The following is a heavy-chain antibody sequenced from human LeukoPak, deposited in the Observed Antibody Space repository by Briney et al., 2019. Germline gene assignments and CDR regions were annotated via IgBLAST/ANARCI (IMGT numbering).Heavy chain of an antibody. D-gene: IGHD6-13*01. J-gene: IGHJ4*02. CDR1: GGSISSYY. Sequence: SETLSLTCTVSGGSISSYYWSWIRQPPGKGLEWIGYIYYSGSTNYNPSLKSRVTISVDTSKNQFSLKLSSVTAADTAVYYCVIGSSWYGYWGQGTLVTVSS. V-gene: IGHV4-59*08. CDR3: VIGSSWYGY. CDR2: IYYSGST.